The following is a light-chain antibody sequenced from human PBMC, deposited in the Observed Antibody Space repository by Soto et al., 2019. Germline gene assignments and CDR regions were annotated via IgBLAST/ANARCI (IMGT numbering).Light chain of an antibody. CDR3: ATWDDDLDAAV. J-gene: IGLJ7*01. CDR2: IND. V-gene: IGLV1-44*01. CDR1: SSNIAGNT. Sequence: QSALTQPPSLSGTPGQRVTISCSGSSSNIAGNTVHWYQHLPGTAPNLLIYINDQRPSGVPGRFSASTSGTSASLAISGLQSDDEADYYCATWDDDLDAAVFGGGTKLTVL.